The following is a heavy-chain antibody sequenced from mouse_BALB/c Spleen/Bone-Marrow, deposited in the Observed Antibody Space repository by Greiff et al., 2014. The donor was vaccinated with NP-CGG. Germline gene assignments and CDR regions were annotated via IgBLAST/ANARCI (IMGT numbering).Heavy chain of an antibody. V-gene: IGHV2-9*02. J-gene: IGHJ3*01. CDR2: IWAGGST. CDR3: AREYNDVSWFAY. D-gene: IGHD1-3*01. CDR1: GFSLTSYG. Sequence: VKLVESGPGLVAPSQSLSITCTVSGFSLTSYGVHLVRQPPGKGLEWLGVIWAGGSTNYNSALMSRLSISKDNAKSQVCLKMNRLQADDTAMYYCAREYNDVSWFAYWGQGTLVTVSA.